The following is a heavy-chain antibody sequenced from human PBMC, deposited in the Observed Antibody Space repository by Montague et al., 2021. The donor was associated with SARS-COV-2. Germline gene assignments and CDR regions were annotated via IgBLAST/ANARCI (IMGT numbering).Heavy chain of an antibody. CDR3: AREGGLRYFDWLLRSDFYYYGMDV. Sequence: TLSLTCTVSGGSISSGVYSWSWIRQHPGKGLDWIGYIYYSGSTYYNPSLKSRVTISASTSKNQFSLKLSSVTAADTAVYYCAREGGLRYFDWLLRSDFYYYGMDVWGQGTPVTVSS. J-gene: IGHJ6*02. CDR2: IYYSGST. D-gene: IGHD3-9*01. CDR1: GGSISSGVYS. V-gene: IGHV4-31*03.